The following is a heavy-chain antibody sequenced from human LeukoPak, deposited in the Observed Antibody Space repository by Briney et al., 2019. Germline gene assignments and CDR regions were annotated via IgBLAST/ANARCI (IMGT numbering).Heavy chain of an antibody. CDR2: TSGSGGSP. V-gene: IGHV3-23*01. CDR1: GFAFSSYA. CDR3: GKETGIILVRGAVNY. J-gene: IGHJ4*02. D-gene: IGHD3-10*01. Sequence: GGSLRLSCAASGFAFSSYAMSWVRQAPGKGLEWVSVTSGSGGSPYYADSVKGRFTISRDNSKNTVYLHMNSLRAEDTALYYCGKETGIILVRGAVNYWGQGTLVTVSS.